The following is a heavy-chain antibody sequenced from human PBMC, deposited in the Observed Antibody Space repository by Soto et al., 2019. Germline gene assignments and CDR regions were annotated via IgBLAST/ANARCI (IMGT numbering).Heavy chain of an antibody. Sequence: QVQLVQYGAEVKKPGASVKVSCKASGYACTSYGISWVRQAHGQGLEWMGWISAYNGNTNYAQKLQGRVTMTTDTSTSTAYMEPRSPRSDDTAVYYCARDLYYYGSGSYRYFDYWGQGTLVTVSS. CDR2: ISAYNGNT. CDR3: ARDLYYYGSGSYRYFDY. V-gene: IGHV1-18*01. J-gene: IGHJ4*02. CDR1: GYACTSYG. D-gene: IGHD3-10*01.